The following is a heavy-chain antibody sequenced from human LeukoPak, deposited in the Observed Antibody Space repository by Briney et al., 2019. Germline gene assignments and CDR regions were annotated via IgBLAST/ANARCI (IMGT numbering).Heavy chain of an antibody. Sequence: ASVKVSCKASGYTFTSYGISWVRQAPGQGLEWMGWISAYNGNTNYAQKLQGRVTMTTDTSTSTAYMELRSLRSDDTAVYYCARVSQLAKLYYYYYYMDVWGKGTTVTVSS. CDR2: ISAYNGNT. J-gene: IGHJ6*03. D-gene: IGHD6-13*01. V-gene: IGHV1-18*01. CDR1: GYTFTSYG. CDR3: ARVSQLAKLYYYYYYMDV.